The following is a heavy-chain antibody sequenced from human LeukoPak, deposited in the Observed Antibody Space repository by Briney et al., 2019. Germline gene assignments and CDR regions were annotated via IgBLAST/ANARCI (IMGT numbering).Heavy chain of an antibody. D-gene: IGHD2-2*01. CDR3: AREGNSASHIYYNYFYMDV. CDR1: GFTFSGSP. Sequence: PGGSLRLSCAASGFTFSGSPMHWVRQAPGKGLEWVAIISRDGSSHYYADSVKGRFTISRDNYENMVYLQMSSLRAEDTAVYYCAREGNSASHIYYNYFYMDVWGKGTTVAVSS. CDR2: ISRDGSSH. J-gene: IGHJ6*03. V-gene: IGHV3-30*15.